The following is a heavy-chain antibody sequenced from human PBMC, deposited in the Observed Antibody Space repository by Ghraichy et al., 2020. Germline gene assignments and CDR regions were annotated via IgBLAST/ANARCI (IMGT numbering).Heavy chain of an antibody. Sequence: GESLNISCAASGFTVSSNYMSWVRQAPGKGLEWVSVIYSGGSTYYADSVKGRFTISRDNSKNTLYLQMNSLRAEDTAVYYCARNKRYYFDYWGQGTLVTVSS. J-gene: IGHJ4*02. CDR1: GFTVSSNY. D-gene: IGHD2/OR15-2a*01. CDR2: IYSGGST. CDR3: ARNKRYYFDY. V-gene: IGHV3-53*01.